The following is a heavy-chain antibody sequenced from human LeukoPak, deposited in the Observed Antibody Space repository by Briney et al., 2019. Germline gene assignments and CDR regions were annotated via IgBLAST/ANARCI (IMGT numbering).Heavy chain of an antibody. CDR3: ARAEEYAFDI. J-gene: IGHJ3*02. CDR1: GGSISSYY. D-gene: IGHD1-14*01. Sequence: SETLSLTCTVSGGSISSYYWSWIRQLPGKGLEWIGYIYYSGSTNYNPSLKSRVTISVDTSKNQFSLKLSSVTAADTAVYYCARAEEYAFDIWGQGTMVTVSS. CDR2: IYYSGST. V-gene: IGHV4-59*01.